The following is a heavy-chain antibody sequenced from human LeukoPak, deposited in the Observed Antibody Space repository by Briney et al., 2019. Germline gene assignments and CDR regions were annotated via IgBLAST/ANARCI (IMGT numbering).Heavy chain of an antibody. CDR1: GFTFSSYS. V-gene: IGHV3-21*01. J-gene: IGHJ4*02. Sequence: PGGSLRLSCAASGFTFSSYSMNWVRQAPGKGLEWVSSISSSSSYIYCADSVKGRFTIARDNAKNSLYLQMNSLRAEDTAVYYCAAGTGCDYWGQGTLVTVSS. CDR3: AAGTGCDY. D-gene: IGHD6-13*01. CDR2: ISSSSSYI.